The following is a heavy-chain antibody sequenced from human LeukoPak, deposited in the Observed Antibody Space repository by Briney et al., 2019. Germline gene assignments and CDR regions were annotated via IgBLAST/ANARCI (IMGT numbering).Heavy chain of an antibody. J-gene: IGHJ5*02. Sequence: SETLSLTCTVSGGSIRSYHWSWIRQPPGKRLEWIGYIYDSGSTNYNPSLKSRVTMSVDTSKNQFSLKLSSVTAADTAVYYCAREILWFGELWRNWFDPWGQGTLVTVSS. CDR1: GGSIRSYH. CDR3: AREILWFGELWRNWFDP. D-gene: IGHD3-10*01. CDR2: IYDSGST. V-gene: IGHV4-59*12.